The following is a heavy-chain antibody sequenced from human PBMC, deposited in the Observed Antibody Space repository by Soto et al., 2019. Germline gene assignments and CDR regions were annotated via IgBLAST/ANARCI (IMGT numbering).Heavy chain of an antibody. CDR3: AHYVATSPAGWFDP. D-gene: IGHD3-10*02. CDR1: GLSLSTSGEA. Sequence: QITLKESGPTLVKPTQTLTLTCTFSGLSLSTSGEAVGWIRQPPGKALEWLALIYWDDYKRYNPTLKTRLTLTKDTSKNHVVLTLTNMHPVDTATYYCAHYVATSPAGWFDPWGQGILVTVSS. J-gene: IGHJ5*02. V-gene: IGHV2-5*02. CDR2: IYWDDYK.